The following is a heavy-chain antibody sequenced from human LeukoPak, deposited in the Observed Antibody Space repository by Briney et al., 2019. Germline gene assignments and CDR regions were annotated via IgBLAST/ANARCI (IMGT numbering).Heavy chain of an antibody. V-gene: IGHV4-61*01. CDR2: IYYSGST. CDR1: GGSISSSSYY. J-gene: IGHJ6*02. Sequence: SETLSLTCTVSGGSISSSSYYWGWIRQPPGKGLEWIGYIYYSGSTNYNPSLKSRVTISVDTSKNQFSLKLSSVTAADTAVYYCARDPGQGPFYYYGMDVWGQGTTVTVSS. CDR3: ARDPGQGPFYYYGMDV.